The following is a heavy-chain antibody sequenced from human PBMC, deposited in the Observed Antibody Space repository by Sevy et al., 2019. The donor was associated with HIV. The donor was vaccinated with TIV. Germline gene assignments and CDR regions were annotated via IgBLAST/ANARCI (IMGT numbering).Heavy chain of an antibody. CDR1: GFTFRSYV. CDR3: AKAKTVAAGFDY. J-gene: IGHJ4*02. D-gene: IGHD2-15*01. CDR2: ISGSGGST. V-gene: IGHV3-23*01. Sequence: AGSLRLSCAASGFTFRSYVMSWVRQAPGKGLEWVSSISGSGGSTYYADSVKGRFTISRDNFKSTLYLQMNSLRAEDTAVYYCAKAKTVAAGFDYWGQGTLVTVSS.